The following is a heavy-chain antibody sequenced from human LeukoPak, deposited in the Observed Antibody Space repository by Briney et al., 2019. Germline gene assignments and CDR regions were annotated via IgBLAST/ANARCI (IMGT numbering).Heavy chain of an antibody. CDR1: GFTFSNYG. CDR2: IWYDGSNK. Sequence: GGSLRLSCAASGFTFSNYGMHWVRQAPGKGLEWVAVIWYDGSNKYYGDSVKGRFTIPRDNAKSSLYLQMNSLRAEDTAVYYCARGIVVSPAAPYSWFDPWGQGTLVTVSS. CDR3: ARGIVVSPAAPYSWFDP. D-gene: IGHD2-2*01. J-gene: IGHJ5*02. V-gene: IGHV3-33*01.